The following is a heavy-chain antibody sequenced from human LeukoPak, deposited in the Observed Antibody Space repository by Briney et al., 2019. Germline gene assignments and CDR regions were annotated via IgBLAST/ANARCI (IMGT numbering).Heavy chain of an antibody. D-gene: IGHD6-6*01. V-gene: IGHV3-21*01. Sequence: PGGSLRLSCAASGFTFDDYAMHWVRQAPGQGLEWVSSIGSTTTYIYHADSVKGRFTISRDNAKNSLYLQMNSLRAEDTARYYCARGLSSSSSVFAYWGQGTLVTVSS. CDR2: IGSTTTYI. J-gene: IGHJ4*02. CDR1: GFTFDDYA. CDR3: ARGLSSSSSVFAY.